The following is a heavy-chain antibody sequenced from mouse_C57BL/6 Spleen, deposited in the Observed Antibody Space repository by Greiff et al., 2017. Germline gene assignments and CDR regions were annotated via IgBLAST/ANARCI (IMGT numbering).Heavy chain of an antibody. V-gene: IGHV10-1*01. CDR1: GFSFNTYA. CDR3: VRQATEGLGRRYFDY. D-gene: IGHD4-1*01. CDR2: IRSKSNNYAT. J-gene: IGHJ2*01. Sequence: EVHLVESGGGLVQPKGSLKLSCAASGFSFNTYAMNWVRQAPGKGLEWVARIRSKSNNYATYYADSVKDRFTISRDDSESMLYLQMNNLKTEDTAMYYCVRQATEGLGRRYFDYWGQGTTLTVSS.